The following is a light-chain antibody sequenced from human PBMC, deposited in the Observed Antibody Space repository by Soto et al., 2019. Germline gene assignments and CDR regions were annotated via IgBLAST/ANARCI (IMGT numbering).Light chain of an antibody. Sequence: SYELTQSPSVSVAPGQTARITCGGNNIGSKSVNWFQQRPGQAPVLVVFDDSDRPSGIPERFSGSKSETTATLTISGVEAGDEADYYCQVWDSNVLHHVFGTGTKLTVL. V-gene: IGLV3-21*02. J-gene: IGLJ1*01. CDR2: DDS. CDR3: QVWDSNVLHHV. CDR1: NIGSKS.